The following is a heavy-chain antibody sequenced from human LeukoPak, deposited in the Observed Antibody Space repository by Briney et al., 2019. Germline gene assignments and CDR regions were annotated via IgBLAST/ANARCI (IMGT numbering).Heavy chain of an antibody. CDR3: ARRYCSSTSCYVDY. D-gene: IGHD2-2*01. CDR2: IYYSGST. J-gene: IGHJ4*02. Sequence: SETLSLTCTVSGGSISSSSYYWGWIRQPPGKGLEWIGSIYYSGSTYYNPSLKSRVTIPVDTSKNQFSLKLSSVTAADTAVYYCARRYCSSTSCYVDYWGQGTLVTVSS. CDR1: GGSISSSSYY. V-gene: IGHV4-39*07.